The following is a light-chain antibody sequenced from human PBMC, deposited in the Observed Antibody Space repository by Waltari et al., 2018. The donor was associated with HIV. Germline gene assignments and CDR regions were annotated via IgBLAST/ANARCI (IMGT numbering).Light chain of an antibody. CDR3: NSRDSSGNRLVV. CDR2: VEN. J-gene: IGLJ2*01. CDR1: SLRNYF. Sequence: SSEVTQDPTVSVALGQTVRITCQGDSLRNYFPSWYQQKPGQAPVLVIYVENNRPSGIPDRFSGSTSGNTASLIITGAQAEDEAEYYCNSRDSSGNRLVVFGGGTKLTVL. V-gene: IGLV3-19*01.